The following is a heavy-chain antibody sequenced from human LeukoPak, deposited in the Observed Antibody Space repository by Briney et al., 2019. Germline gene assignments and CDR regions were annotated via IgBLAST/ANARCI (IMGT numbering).Heavy chain of an antibody. Sequence: PGGSLRLSCAASGLTFSSYAMSWVRQAPGKGREWVSAISGSGGGTYYADSVKGRFTISRDNSKNTLYLQVNSLRAEDTAVYYCAKRQVVGDGGFDYWGQGTLVTVSS. J-gene: IGHJ4*02. CDR2: ISGSGGGT. CDR3: AKRQVVGDGGFDY. V-gene: IGHV3-23*01. D-gene: IGHD6-19*01. CDR1: GLTFSSYA.